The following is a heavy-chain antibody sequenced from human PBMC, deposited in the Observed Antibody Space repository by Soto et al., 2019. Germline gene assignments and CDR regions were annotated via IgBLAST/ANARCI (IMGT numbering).Heavy chain of an antibody. CDR3: ARDGYDSSCYYYVVMPYYYYYYGMDV. CDR1: GFTFSGYS. V-gene: IGHV3-21*01. J-gene: IGHJ6*02. CDR2: ISSSSSYI. Sequence: GGSLRLSCAASGFTFSGYSMNWVRQAPGKGLEWVSSISSSSSYIYYSDSVKGRFAISRDNAKNSLYLQMNSLRAEDTAVYYCARDGYDSSCYYYVVMPYYYYYYGMDVWGQGTTVTVS. D-gene: IGHD3-22*01.